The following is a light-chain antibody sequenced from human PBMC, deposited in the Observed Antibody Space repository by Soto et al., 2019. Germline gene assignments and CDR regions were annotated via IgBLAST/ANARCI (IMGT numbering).Light chain of an antibody. J-gene: IGKJ2*01. CDR2: GAS. V-gene: IGKV3-20*01. CDR3: QQYDSSPPGYT. Sequence: EIVLTQSPGTLSLSPGEGTTLSCTTSQSVSSTYIAWYQQKPGQAPRLLIYGASNRATGIPDRFSGSGSGTDFTLTISRLEPEDFAMYYCQQYDSSPPGYTFGQGTKLEIK. CDR1: QSVSSTY.